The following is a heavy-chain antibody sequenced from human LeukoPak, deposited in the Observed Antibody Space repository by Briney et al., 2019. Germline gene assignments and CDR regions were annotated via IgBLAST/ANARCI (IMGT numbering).Heavy chain of an antibody. CDR3: AKAGGVDY. CDR1: GLTFSIYG. Sequence: GGSLRLSCAVSGLTFSIYGMHWVRQAPGKGLEWVTFIRDDGSSEHYADSVKGRFTVSRDHSKNTLYLQMNSLTREDTAVYYCAKAGGVDYWGQGTLVTVSS. CDR2: IRDDGSSE. J-gene: IGHJ4*02. D-gene: IGHD2-8*01. V-gene: IGHV3-30*02.